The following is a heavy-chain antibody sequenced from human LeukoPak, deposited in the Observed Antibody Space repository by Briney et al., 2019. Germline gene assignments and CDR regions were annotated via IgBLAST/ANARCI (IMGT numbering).Heavy chain of an antibody. J-gene: IGHJ4*02. CDR3: ARDKDIVVVPAAEFDY. CDR1: GFTFSSYA. V-gene: IGHV3-30-3*01. CDR2: ILYDGSNK. Sequence: PGGSLRLSCAASGFTFSSYAMHWVRQAPGKGLEWVAVILYDGSNKYYADSVKGRFTISRDNSKNTLYLQMNSLRAEDTAVYYCARDKDIVVVPAAEFDYWGQGTLVTVSS. D-gene: IGHD2-2*01.